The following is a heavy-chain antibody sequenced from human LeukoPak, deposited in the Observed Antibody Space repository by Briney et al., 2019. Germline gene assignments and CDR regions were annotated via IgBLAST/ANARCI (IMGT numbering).Heavy chain of an antibody. CDR1: VWTFTCYY. V-gene: IGHV1-2*02. D-gene: IGHD3-10*01. CDR3: ARGYYGSGSPDN. Sequence: ASVTVSFKASVWTFTCYYMHGVRQAPGQGLEWMGWINPKSGGTNYAQKFQGRVSMTRDTSLSTTYMELSRLRSDDTAMYYCARGYYGSGSPDNWGQGTLVTVSS. J-gene: IGHJ4*02. CDR2: INPKSGGT.